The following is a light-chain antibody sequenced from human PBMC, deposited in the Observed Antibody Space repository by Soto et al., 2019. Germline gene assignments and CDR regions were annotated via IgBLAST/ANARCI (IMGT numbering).Light chain of an antibody. Sequence: IVCTRSPDTLSLSPVDRATLSCRAGQSVSSDYLVWYQQKPGQAPRLLIYAASTRPTGIPARFSGSGSGTEFTLTISSLQPEDFATYYCQQYNNYPRTFGQGTKVDIK. CDR2: AAS. CDR1: QSVSSD. J-gene: IGKJ1*01. CDR3: QQYNNYPRT. V-gene: IGKV3-15*01.